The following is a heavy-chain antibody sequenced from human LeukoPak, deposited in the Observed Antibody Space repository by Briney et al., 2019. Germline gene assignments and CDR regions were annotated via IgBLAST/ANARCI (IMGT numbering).Heavy chain of an antibody. CDR1: GGTLSSYA. CDR2: IIPIFGIS. J-gene: IGHJ4*02. V-gene: IGHV1-69*04. Sequence: GASVKVSCKASGGTLSSYAISWERQAPGQGLEWMGRIIPIFGISNYAQKFQGGVTITADKSTSTAYMELSSLRSEDTAVYYCARDGDSTESFDYWGQGTLITVSS. CDR3: ARDGDSTESFDY. D-gene: IGHD4-11*01.